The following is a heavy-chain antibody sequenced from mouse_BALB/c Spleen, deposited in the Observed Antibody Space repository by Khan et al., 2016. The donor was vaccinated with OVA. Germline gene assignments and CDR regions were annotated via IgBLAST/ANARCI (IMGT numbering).Heavy chain of an antibody. CDR2: IWGGGGT. J-gene: IGHJ4*01. D-gene: IGHD2-14*01. Sequence: QVQLKESGPGLVAPSQSLSITCTVSGFSLSRYNVHWVRQHPGKGLEWLGMIWGGGGTDYNSTLKSRLSISKDNSKSQVFLKMNSLQTDDSAMYYCARAYYRDDGYYAMDFWGQGTSVTVSS. CDR1: GFSLSRYN. CDR3: ARAYYRDDGYYAMDF. V-gene: IGHV2-6-4*01.